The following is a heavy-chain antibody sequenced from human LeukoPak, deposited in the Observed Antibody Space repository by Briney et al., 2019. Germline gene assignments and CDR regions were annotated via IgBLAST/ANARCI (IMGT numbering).Heavy chain of an antibody. V-gene: IGHV3-21*01. Sequence: GGSLRLSCAASGFNFNHYGMNWVRQAPGKGLEWVSSISSSGSNIYYADSVQGRFAISRDNAKKSLYLQMDSVRAEDTAMYYCARGGDWFDPWGQGTLVTVSS. CDR1: GFNFNHYG. J-gene: IGHJ5*02. CDR2: ISSSGSNI. D-gene: IGHD3-16*01. CDR3: ARGGDWFDP.